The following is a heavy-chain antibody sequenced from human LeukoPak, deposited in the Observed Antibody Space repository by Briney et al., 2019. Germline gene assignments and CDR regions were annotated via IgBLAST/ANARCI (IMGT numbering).Heavy chain of an antibody. D-gene: IGHD5-12*01. CDR3: ASVGYSGYDYLDYFDY. V-gene: IGHV3-23*01. Sequence: GGSLRLSCAASGFTFSSYAMSWVRQAPGKGLEWVSAISGSGGSTYYADSVKGRFTISRDNSKNTLYLQMNSLRAEDTAVYYCASVGYSGYDYLDYFDYGGQGTLATVPP. J-gene: IGHJ4*02. CDR1: GFTFSSYA. CDR2: ISGSGGST.